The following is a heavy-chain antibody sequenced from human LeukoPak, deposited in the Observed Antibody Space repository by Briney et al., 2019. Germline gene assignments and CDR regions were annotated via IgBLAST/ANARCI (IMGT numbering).Heavy chain of an antibody. V-gene: IGHV1-69*13. D-gene: IGHD3-22*01. CDR2: IIPIFGTA. Sequence: SSVKVSCKASGGTFSSYAISWVRQAPGQGLEWMGGIIPIFGTANYAQKFQGRVTITADESTSTAYMELSSLRSEDTAVYYCARDGFTYYDSSGSRVYGMDVWGQGTTVTVSS. CDR1: GGTFSSYA. CDR3: ARDGFTYYDSSGSRVYGMDV. J-gene: IGHJ6*02.